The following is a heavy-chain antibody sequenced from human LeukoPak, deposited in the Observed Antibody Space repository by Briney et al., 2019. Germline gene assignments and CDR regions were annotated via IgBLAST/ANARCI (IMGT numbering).Heavy chain of an antibody. CDR3: ARTSLWFGEGVLDY. V-gene: IGHV4-30-4*01. Sequence: SETLSLTCTVSGGSISSGDYYWSWIRQPPGKGLEWIGYIYYSGSTYYNPSLKSRVTISVDTSKNQFSLKLSSVTAADTAVYYCARTSLWFGEGVLDYWGQGTLVTVSS. J-gene: IGHJ4*02. CDR1: GGSISSGDYY. CDR2: IYYSGST. D-gene: IGHD3-10*01.